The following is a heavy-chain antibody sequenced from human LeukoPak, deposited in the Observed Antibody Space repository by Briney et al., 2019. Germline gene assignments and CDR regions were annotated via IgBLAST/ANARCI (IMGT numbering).Heavy chain of an antibody. V-gene: IGHV3-74*01. CDR3: ARDKYGGNSNAFEI. CDR1: GFTFSSYW. J-gene: IGHJ3*02. CDR2: IGTDGSST. Sequence: PGGSLRLSCAASGFTFSSYWMSWVRQVPGKGLVWVSRIGTDGSSTTYADYVKGRFTISRDNAKNTLYLQMNSLRAEDTAVYYCARDKYGGNSNAFEIWGQGTLVTVSS. D-gene: IGHD4-23*01.